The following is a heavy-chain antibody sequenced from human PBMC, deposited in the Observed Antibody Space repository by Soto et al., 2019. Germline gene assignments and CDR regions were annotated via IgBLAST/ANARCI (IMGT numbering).Heavy chain of an antibody. CDR2: ISSTTNYI. CDR1: GFTFTRYS. J-gene: IGHJ4*02. Sequence: GGSLRLSCAASGFTFTRYSMNWVRQAPGKGLEWVSSISSTTNYIYYADSMKGRFTVSRDNAKNSVYLEMNSLSAEDTAVYYCARESEDLTSNFDYWGQGTRVTVS. CDR3: ARESEDLTSNFDY. V-gene: IGHV3-21*01.